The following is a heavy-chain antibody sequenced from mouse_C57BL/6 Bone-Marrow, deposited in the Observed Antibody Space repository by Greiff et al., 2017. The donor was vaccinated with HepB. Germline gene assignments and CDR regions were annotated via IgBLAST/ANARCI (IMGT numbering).Heavy chain of an antibody. V-gene: IGHV1-64*01. Sequence: QVQLKQPGAELVKPGASVKLSCKASGYTFTSYWMHWVKQRPGQGLEWIGMIHPNSGSTNYNEKFKSKATLTVDKSSSTAYMQLSSLTSEDSAVYYCARSTAQAKAWFAYWGQGTLVTVSA. D-gene: IGHD3-2*02. J-gene: IGHJ3*01. CDR3: ARSTAQAKAWFAY. CDR1: GYTFTSYW. CDR2: IHPNSGST.